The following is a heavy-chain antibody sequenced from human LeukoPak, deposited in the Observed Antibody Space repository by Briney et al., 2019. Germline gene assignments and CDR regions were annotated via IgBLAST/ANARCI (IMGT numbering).Heavy chain of an antibody. CDR1: GFTFSSYA. CDR3: SKDRRKSSSSEYYYYMDV. CDR2: ISGSGGST. D-gene: IGHD6-6*01. Sequence: GGSLRLSCAASGFTFSSYAMSWVRQAPGKGLEGVSAISGSGGSTYYADSVKSRFTIPRDNSKNTLYLQMNSLRAEDTAVYYCSKDRRKSSSSEYYYYMDVWGKGTTVTVSS. J-gene: IGHJ6*03. V-gene: IGHV3-23*01.